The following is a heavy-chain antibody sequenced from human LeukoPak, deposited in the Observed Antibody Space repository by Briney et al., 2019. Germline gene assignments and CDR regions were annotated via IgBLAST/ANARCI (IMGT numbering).Heavy chain of an antibody. V-gene: IGHV3-33*01. CDR1: GFTFSSYA. J-gene: IGHJ4*02. Sequence: GRALRLSCAASGFTFSSYAMHWVRQAPGKRLEWVALIWYDGNKKYFEDSVKGRFTISRDNSKNTLYLQMHSLRAEDTAVYYCARDRGYDHHYYFDYWGQGTLVTVSS. D-gene: IGHD5-12*01. CDR2: IWYDGNKK. CDR3: ARDRGYDHHYYFDY.